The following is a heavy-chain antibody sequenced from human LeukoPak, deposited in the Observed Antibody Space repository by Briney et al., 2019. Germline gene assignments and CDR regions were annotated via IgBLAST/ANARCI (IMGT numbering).Heavy chain of an antibody. CDR3: AREYQLLVPFDY. V-gene: IGHV3-30-3*01. J-gene: IGHJ4*02. Sequence: GGSLRLSCAASGFTFSSYAMHWVRQAPGKGLEWVAVISYDGSNKYYADSVKGRFTISRDNSKNTLYLQMNSLRAEDTAVYYCAREYQLLVPFDYWGQGTLVTVSS. CDR2: ISYDGSNK. CDR1: GFTFSSYA. D-gene: IGHD2-2*01.